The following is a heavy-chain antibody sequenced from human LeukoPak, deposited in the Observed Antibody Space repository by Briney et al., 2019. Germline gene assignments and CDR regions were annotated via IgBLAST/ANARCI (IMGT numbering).Heavy chain of an antibody. CDR2: ISNSGGKT. Sequence: PGGSLRLSCAASGFTLSNSDVSWVRQAPGKGLEWVSAISNSGGKTFYADSVRGRFTISGDNSDNTLYLQMNSLRAEDTAVYYCTKDFTFSGSYYWGQGTLVTVSS. CDR1: GFTLSNSD. D-gene: IGHD1-26*01. J-gene: IGHJ4*02. V-gene: IGHV3-23*01. CDR3: TKDFTFSGSYY.